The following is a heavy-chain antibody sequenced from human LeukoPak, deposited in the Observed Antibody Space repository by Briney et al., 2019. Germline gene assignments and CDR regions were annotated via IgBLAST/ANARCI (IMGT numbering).Heavy chain of an antibody. V-gene: IGHV5-51*01. CDR2: IHPGDSDT. D-gene: IGHD2-8*01. J-gene: IGHJ4*02. CDR1: GYSFTSYW. Sequence: GESLKISCKGSGYSFTSYWIGWVRQMPGKGLEWMGVIHPGDSDTKYSPSFQGQVTISADKSISTAYLQWSSLKASDTAMYYCARATYCTNAVCSRVPYYFDYWGQGILVTVSS. CDR3: ARATYCTNAVCSRVPYYFDY.